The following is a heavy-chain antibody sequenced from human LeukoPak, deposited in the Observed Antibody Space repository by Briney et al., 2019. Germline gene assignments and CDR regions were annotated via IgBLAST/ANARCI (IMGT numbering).Heavy chain of an antibody. V-gene: IGHV4-39*01. CDR3: ARVKRCFDY. D-gene: IGHD2-8*01. CDR2: IYYSGNT. J-gene: IGHJ4*02. Sequence: SETLSLTCSVSGVSISSSNYYWGWIRQPPGKGREWIGSIYYSGNTYYNPSLKSRVTISVDTSKNQFSLKLSSGTAADTAVYYCARVKRCFDYWGQGTLVTVSS. CDR1: GVSISSSNYY.